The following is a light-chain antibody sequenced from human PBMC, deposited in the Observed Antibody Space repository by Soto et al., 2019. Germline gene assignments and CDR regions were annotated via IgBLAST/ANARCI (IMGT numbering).Light chain of an antibody. CDR3: SSYTSSNTLEV. J-gene: IGLJ1*01. V-gene: IGLV2-14*01. Sequence: QSALTQPRSVSGSPGQSVTISCTGTSSDVGGSNYVSWYQHHPHRAPKLLIYEVSYRPSGVSNRFSGSKSGNTASLTISGLQAEDEADYYCSSYTSSNTLEVFGFGTKLTVL. CDR1: SSDVGGSNY. CDR2: EVS.